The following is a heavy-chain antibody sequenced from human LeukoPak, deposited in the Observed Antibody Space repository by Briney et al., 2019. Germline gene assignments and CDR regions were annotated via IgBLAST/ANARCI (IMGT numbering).Heavy chain of an antibody. CDR3: ARDGTSTDDY. J-gene: IGHJ4*02. Sequence: GASVKVSCKASGYTFSNFGISWVRQAPGQGLEWMGWISGNNDNPNYGQKFQGRLTVTTDSSTSTAYMELRNLRSDDTAAYYCARDGTSTDDYWGQGTLVTVSS. CDR2: ISGNNDNP. V-gene: IGHV1-18*01. D-gene: IGHD2-2*01. CDR1: GYTFSNFG.